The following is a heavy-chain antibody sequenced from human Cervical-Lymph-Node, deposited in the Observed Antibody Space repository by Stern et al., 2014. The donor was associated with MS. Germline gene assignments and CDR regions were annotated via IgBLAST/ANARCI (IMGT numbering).Heavy chain of an antibody. Sequence: QMQLVQSGAEVKKPGASVKLSCKASGYTFTSFYMHWVRQAPGQGFEWMGITHPRGGTTTYAQKFQGRVTMTGDTSTSTVYMELDSLRPEDTAVYYCARVNLLRGFDFWGQGALVTVSS. CDR1: GYTFTSFY. CDR3: ARVNLLRGFDF. J-gene: IGHJ4*02. CDR2: THPRGGTT. D-gene: IGHD1-14*01. V-gene: IGHV1-46*01.